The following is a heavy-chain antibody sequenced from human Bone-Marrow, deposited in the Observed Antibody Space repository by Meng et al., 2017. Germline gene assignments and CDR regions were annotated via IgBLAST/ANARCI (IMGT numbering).Heavy chain of an antibody. Sequence: QVQLQESGPGLVKPSQTLSLTCTVSGGSISSGNHYWSWIRRHPGKGLEYIGYIYYSGSTYYNPSLKSRVIISVDTSKNQFSLRLNSVTAADTAVYYCASLYGDSSVWYLDLWGRGTLVTVSS. CDR1: GGSISSGNHY. D-gene: IGHD4-17*01. CDR3: ASLYGDSSVWYLDL. J-gene: IGHJ2*01. CDR2: IYYSGST. V-gene: IGHV4-31*03.